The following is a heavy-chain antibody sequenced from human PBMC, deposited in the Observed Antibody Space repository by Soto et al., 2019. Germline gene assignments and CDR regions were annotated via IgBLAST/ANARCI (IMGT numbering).Heavy chain of an antibody. J-gene: IGHJ4*02. CDR3: VRRAAVVGLDY. Sequence: PSETLSLTCTVSGGSISSSSYYWGWIRQPPGKGLEWIGSTYYSGSTYYNPSLKSRVTISVDNAKNSLSLHMSSLRDEDTAVYYCVRRAAVVGLDYWGQGTLVTVSS. V-gene: IGHV4-39*01. CDR2: TYYSGST. CDR1: GGSISSSSYY. D-gene: IGHD6-13*01.